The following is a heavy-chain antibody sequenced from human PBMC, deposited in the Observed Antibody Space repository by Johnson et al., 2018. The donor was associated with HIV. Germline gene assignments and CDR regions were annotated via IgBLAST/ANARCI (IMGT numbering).Heavy chain of an antibody. CDR1: QFTFSSYG. J-gene: IGHJ3*02. V-gene: IGHV3-30*18. Sequence: QVHLVESWGGVVQPGRSLRLSCAASQFTFSSYGMHWVRQAPGKGLEWVAAISFVGISKYYADSVKGRFTISRDNSKNTLYLQMNSLRAEDTAVYYCAKAEGESRGAFDIWGQGTMVTVSS. CDR2: ISFVGISK. D-gene: IGHD3-22*01. CDR3: AKAEGESRGAFDI.